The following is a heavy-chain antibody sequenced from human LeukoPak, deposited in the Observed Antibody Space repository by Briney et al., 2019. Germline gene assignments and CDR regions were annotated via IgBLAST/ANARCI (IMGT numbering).Heavy chain of an antibody. J-gene: IGHJ5*02. CDR3: ARSCSGGTCNFPKFEP. Sequence: GGSLRLSCAASGFTFDDYGMSWVRQAPGKGLEWVSGINWNGGSTGYADSVKGRFTISRDNAKNSLYLQMNSLRAEDTALYYCARSCSGGTCNFPKFEPWGQGTLVTVSS. CDR1: GFTFDDYG. D-gene: IGHD2-15*01. V-gene: IGHV3-20*04. CDR2: INWNGGST.